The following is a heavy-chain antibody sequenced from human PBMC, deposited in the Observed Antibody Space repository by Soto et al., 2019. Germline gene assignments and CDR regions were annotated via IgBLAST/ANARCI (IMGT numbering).Heavy chain of an antibody. CDR2: IIPIFGTA. D-gene: IGHD2-15*01. Sequence: ASVKVSCKASGGTFSSYAIGWVRQAPGQGLEWMGGIIPIFGTANYAQKFQGRVTITADESTSTAYMELSSLRSEDTAVYYCASGYCSGGSCHGVFDYWGQGTLVTVSS. V-gene: IGHV1-69*13. CDR1: GGTFSSYA. J-gene: IGHJ4*02. CDR3: ASGYCSGGSCHGVFDY.